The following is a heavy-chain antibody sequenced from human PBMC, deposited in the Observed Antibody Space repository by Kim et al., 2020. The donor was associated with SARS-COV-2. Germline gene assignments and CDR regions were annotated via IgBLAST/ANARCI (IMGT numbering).Heavy chain of an antibody. V-gene: IGHV3-23*01. CDR3: AKDFAYSMDV. J-gene: IGHJ6*02. CDR2: FHHDGNT. Sequence: GGSLRLSCAASGFTFSNYAVYWVRQAPRKGLEWVSLFHHDGNTYYADSVKGRFTMSRDNARTTLYLQMNSLRAEDTAVYYCAKDFAYSMDVWGRGTTVTVSS. D-gene: IGHD3-16*01. CDR1: GFTFSNYA.